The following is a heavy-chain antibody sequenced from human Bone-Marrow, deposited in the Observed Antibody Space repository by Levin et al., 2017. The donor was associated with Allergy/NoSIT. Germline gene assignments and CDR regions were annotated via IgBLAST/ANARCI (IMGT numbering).Heavy chain of an antibody. D-gene: IGHD3-16*01. CDR2: IFSNDEK. CDR1: ESSLTNSRMG. J-gene: IGHJ5*01. CDR3: VQILLGPLHPGGRLHWFDS. Sequence: ESGPTLVKPTETLTLTCTVSESSLTNSRMGVSWIRQPPGKSPEWLAHIFSNDEKSYSTSLRSRLTVSKDSSKSQVVLDMTNMYPVDTSTYYCVQILLGPLHPGGRLHWFDSWEQGTLVTVSS. V-gene: IGHV2-26*01.